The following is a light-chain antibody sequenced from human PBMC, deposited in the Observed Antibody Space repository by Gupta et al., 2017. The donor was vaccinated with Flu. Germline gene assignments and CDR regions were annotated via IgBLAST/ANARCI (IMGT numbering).Light chain of an antibody. CDR2: QVS. J-gene: IGKJ1*01. V-gene: IGKV2-30*01. Sequence: DVVLTQFPLSLPVILGQAASISCTSSQSLLYSDGNAYLNWFHQRPGQSPRRLIYQVSRRDAEVPDRFSGSGSGTYFTLKISRVEAEDVGVYYCRQGKHWPATFGQATRVEVK. CDR1: QSLLYSDGNAY. CDR3: RQGKHWPAT.